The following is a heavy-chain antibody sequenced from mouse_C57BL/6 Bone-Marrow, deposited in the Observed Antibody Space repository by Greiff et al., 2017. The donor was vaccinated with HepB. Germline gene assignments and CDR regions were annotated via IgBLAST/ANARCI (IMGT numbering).Heavy chain of an antibody. D-gene: IGHD1-3*01. CDR1: GYTFTSYW. V-gene: IGHV1-59*01. J-gene: IGHJ4*01. CDR3: ARRELPYAMDY. Sequence: VQLQQPGAELVRPGTSVKLSCKASGYTFTSYWMHWVKQRPGQGLEWIGVIDPSDSYTNYNQKFKGKATLTVDTSSSTAYMQLSSLTSEDSAVYYGARRELPYAMDYWGQGTSVTVSS. CDR2: IDPSDSYT.